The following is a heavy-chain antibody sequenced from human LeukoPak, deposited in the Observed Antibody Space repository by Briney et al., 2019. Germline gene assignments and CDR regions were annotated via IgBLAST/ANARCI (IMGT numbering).Heavy chain of an antibody. CDR1: GFTFDDYA. V-gene: IGHV3-9*01. J-gene: IGHJ4*02. Sequence: PGGSLRLSCAASGFTFDDYAMHCVRQAPGKGLEWVSGIRWNSGSIGYADSVKGRFTISRDHAKNSLYQQMNRLTAEDTALYYCAKDIAAAGLFDYWGQGTLVTVSS. CDR2: IRWNSGSI. CDR3: AKDIAAAGLFDY. D-gene: IGHD6-13*01.